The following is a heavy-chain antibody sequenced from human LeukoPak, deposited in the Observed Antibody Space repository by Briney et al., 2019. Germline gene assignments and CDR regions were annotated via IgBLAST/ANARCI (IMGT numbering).Heavy chain of an antibody. J-gene: IGHJ6*04. CDR2: ISYDGSNK. V-gene: IGHV3-30-3*01. CDR3: AKEDV. CDR1: GFTFSSYA. Sequence: PGRSLRLSCAASGFTFSSYAMHWVRQAPGKGLEWVAVISYDGSNKYYADSVKGRFTISRDNSKNTLYLQMNSLRAEDTAVYYCAKEDVWGKGTTVTVSS.